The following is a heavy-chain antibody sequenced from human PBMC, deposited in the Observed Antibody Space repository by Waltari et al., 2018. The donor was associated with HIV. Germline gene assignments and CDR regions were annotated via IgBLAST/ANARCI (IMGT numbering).Heavy chain of an antibody. CDR3: AKDESAGGLGAFDI. CDR1: GFTFDDYA. D-gene: IGHD2-8*02. J-gene: IGHJ3*02. Sequence: EVQLVASGGGLVPPGRSLRLSCSASGFTFDDYAMHWVRQAPGKGLEWVSGISWNSGSIGYADSVKGRFTISRDNAKNSLYLQMNSLRAEDTALYYCAKDESAGGLGAFDIWGQGTMVTVSS. CDR2: ISWNSGSI. V-gene: IGHV3-9*01.